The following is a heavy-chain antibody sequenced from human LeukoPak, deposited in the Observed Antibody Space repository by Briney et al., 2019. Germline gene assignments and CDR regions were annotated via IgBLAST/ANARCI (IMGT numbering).Heavy chain of an antibody. J-gene: IGHJ4*02. CDR2: RNPNSGNT. V-gene: IGHV1-8*01. D-gene: IGHD3-9*01. CDR3: YLTRGYYDIFFDY. Sequence: ASVKVSCKASGYTFTSYDINWVRQATGQGVECVGWRNPNSGNTGYAQKFQGGVTMTMNTSISTDYMDLSSLRSEATAVYYCYLTRGYYDIFFDYWGQGTLVTVSP. CDR1: GYTFTSYD.